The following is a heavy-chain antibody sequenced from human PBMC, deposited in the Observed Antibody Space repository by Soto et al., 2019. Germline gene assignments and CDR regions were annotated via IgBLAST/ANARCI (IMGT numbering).Heavy chain of an antibody. CDR3: AKSTFGVTTINPLEDY. CDR1: GFTFSSYA. Sequence: EVQLLESGGGLVQPGGSLRLSCAASGFTFSSYAMSWVRQAPGKGLEWVSAITGSGDTTYYAASVKGRFTISRDNSKNQLSLQMNSLRAEDTAVYYCAKSTFGVTTINPLEDYWGQGTLVTVSS. D-gene: IGHD2-21*02. V-gene: IGHV3-23*01. J-gene: IGHJ4*02. CDR2: ITGSGDTT.